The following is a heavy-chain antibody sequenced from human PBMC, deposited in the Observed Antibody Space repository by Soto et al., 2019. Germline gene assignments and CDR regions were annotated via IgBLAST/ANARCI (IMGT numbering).Heavy chain of an antibody. CDR1: GGSISSGGYY. CDR2: VHHSVTT. J-gene: IGHJ1*01. V-gene: IGHV4-39*02. D-gene: IGHD6-13*01. CDR3: ARDTSSTSLRAEYFQF. Sequence: SETLSLTCTVSGGSISSGGYYWSWIRQHPGKGLEWIGSVHHSVTTYYNPSLKGRVTISMDTSKNQFSLRLTSVTAADTAVYYCARDTSSTSLRAEYFQFWGQGTQVTVSS.